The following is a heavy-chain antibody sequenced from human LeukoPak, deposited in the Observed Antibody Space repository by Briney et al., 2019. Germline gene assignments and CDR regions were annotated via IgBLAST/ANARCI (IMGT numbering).Heavy chain of an antibody. D-gene: IGHD4-17*01. CDR2: ISYDGSNK. Sequence: GGSLRLSCAASGFTFSSYAMHWVRQAPGKGLEWVAVISYDGSNKYYADSVKGRFTISRDNSKNTLYLQMNSLRAEDTAVYYCAKAETVRSRCFDYWGQGTLVTVSS. CDR1: GFTFSSYA. CDR3: AKAETVRSRCFDY. V-gene: IGHV3-30-3*01. J-gene: IGHJ4*02.